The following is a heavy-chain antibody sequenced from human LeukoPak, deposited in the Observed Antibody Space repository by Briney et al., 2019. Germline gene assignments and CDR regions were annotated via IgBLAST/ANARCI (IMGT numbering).Heavy chain of an antibody. CDR1: GFTFSSYS. D-gene: IGHD2/OR15-2a*01. J-gene: IGHJ3*02. CDR3: GRDRGRGSGNLWRVPFKI. Sequence: GGSLRLSCAASGFTFSSYSMNWVRQAPGKGLEWVSSISSSSSYIYYADSVKGRFTISRDNAKNSLYLQMNSLRAEDTAVYYWGRDRGRGSGNLWRVPFKIWGKGKMVTVS. CDR2: ISSSSSYI. V-gene: IGHV3-21*01.